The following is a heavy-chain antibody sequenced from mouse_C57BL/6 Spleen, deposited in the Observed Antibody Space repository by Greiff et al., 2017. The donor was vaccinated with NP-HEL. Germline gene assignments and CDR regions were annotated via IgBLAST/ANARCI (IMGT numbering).Heavy chain of an antibody. CDR1: GFNIKDYY. CDR3: SRSRYYGDWYFDV. J-gene: IGHJ1*03. D-gene: IGHD1-1*01. Sequence: VQLQQSGAELVKPGASVKLSCTASGFNIKDYYMHWVKQRTEQGLEWIGRIDPEDGETKYAPKFKGKATITADTSSNTAYLQLSSLTSEDTAVYYCSRSRYYGDWYFDVWGTGTTVTVSS. V-gene: IGHV14-2*01. CDR2: IDPEDGET.